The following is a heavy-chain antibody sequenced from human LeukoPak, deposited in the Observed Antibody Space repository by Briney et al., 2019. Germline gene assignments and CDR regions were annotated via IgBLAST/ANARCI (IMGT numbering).Heavy chain of an antibody. V-gene: IGHV3-23*01. CDR2: ISGSGGST. CDR3: AKDPTYYDSSGYYFDY. CDR1: GFTFSSYA. J-gene: IGHJ4*02. Sequence: GGSLRLSCAASGFTFSSYAMSWVRQAPGKGLEWVSAISGSGGSTYYADSVKGRFTISRDNSKNTLYLQMNSLRAEDTAVYYCAKDPTYYDSSGYYFDYWGQGTLVTVSS. D-gene: IGHD3-22*01.